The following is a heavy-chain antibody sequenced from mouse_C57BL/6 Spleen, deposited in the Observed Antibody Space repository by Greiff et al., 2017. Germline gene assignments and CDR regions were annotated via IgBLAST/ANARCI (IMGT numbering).Heavy chain of an antibody. CDR3: ARGGNYELFAY. J-gene: IGHJ3*01. CDR2: INPGSGGT. CDR1: GYAFTNYL. Sequence: QVQLQQSGAELVRPGTSVKVSCKASGYAFTNYLIEWVKQRPGQGLEWIGVINPGSGGTNYNEKFKGKATLTADKSPSTAYMQLSSLTSEDSAVYFCARGGNYELFAYWGQGTLVTVSA. D-gene: IGHD2-1*01. V-gene: IGHV1-54*01.